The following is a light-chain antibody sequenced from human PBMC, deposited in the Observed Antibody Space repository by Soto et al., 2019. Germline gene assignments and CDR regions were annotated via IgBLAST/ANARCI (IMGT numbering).Light chain of an antibody. J-gene: IGLJ1*01. CDR2: EVT. CDR1: SSYVGGYNS. V-gene: IGLV2-14*01. Sequence: QSVLTQPASVSGSPGQSITISCTGTSSYVGGYNSVSWYQQHPGKAPKLIIYEVTHRPSGVSNRFSGSQSANTASLTISGLQAEDEADYYCCSFTTSTTYVFGTGTKVTVL. CDR3: CSFTTSTTYV.